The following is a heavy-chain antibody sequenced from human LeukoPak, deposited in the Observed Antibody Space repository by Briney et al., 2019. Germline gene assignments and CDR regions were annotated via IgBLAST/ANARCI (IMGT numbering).Heavy chain of an antibody. J-gene: IGHJ5*02. V-gene: IGHV4-4*07. CDR2: IYTSGSN. D-gene: IGHD3-9*01. CDR3: AREANVLRYFDWLFPFDP. CDR1: GGSISSYY. Sequence: SETLSLTCTVSGGSISSYYWSWIRQPAGQGLEWIGRIYTSGSNNYNPSLKSRVTMSVDTSKNQFPLKLSPVTAADTAVYYCAREANVLRYFDWLFPFDPWGQGTLVTVSS.